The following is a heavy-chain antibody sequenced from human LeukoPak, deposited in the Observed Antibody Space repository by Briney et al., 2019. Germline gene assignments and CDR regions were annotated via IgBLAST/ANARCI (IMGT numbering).Heavy chain of an antibody. CDR3: ARLPYTMVRGVDDAFDI. Sequence: ASVKVSCKASGYTFTGYYMHWVRQAPGQGLEWKGWINPNSGGTNYAQKFQGRVTMTRDTSISTAYMELSRLRSDDTAVYYCARLPYTMVRGVDDAFDIWGQGTMVTVSS. V-gene: IGHV1-2*02. CDR2: INPNSGGT. D-gene: IGHD3-10*01. CDR1: GYTFTGYY. J-gene: IGHJ3*02.